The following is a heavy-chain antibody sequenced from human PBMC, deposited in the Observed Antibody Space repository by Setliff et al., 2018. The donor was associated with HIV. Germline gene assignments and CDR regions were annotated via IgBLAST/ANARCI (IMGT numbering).Heavy chain of an antibody. V-gene: IGHV4-34*01. J-gene: IGHJ2*01. CDR1: GGSFGDYY. CDR2: ISHSGHT. Sequence: PSETLSLTCAVYGGSFGDYYWIWIRQPPGKGLEWIGEISHSGHTNYNPSLNGRVTFSVDMSKNQFSLKLNSVTAADTAVYYCARGLVGGSDYWYFDLWGRGALVTVSS. CDR3: ARGLVGGSDYWYFDL. D-gene: IGHD3-16*01.